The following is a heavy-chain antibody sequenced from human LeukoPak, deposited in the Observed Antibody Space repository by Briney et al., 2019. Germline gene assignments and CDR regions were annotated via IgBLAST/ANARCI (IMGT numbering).Heavy chain of an antibody. J-gene: IGHJ6*02. CDR3: ARGTFLEWPDYYYGMDV. D-gene: IGHD3-3*02. CDR1: GGSISSYY. V-gene: IGHV4-59*01. Sequence: SETLSLTCTVSGGSISSYYWSWIRQPPGKGLQWIGYIYYSGSTNYIPSLKSRVTISVDTSKNQFSLKLSSVTAADTAVYYCARGTFLEWPDYYYGMDVWGQGTTVTVSS. CDR2: IYYSGST.